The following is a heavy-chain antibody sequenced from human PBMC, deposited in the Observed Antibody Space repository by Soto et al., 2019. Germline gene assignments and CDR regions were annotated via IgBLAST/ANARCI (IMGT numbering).Heavy chain of an antibody. V-gene: IGHV3-48*02. J-gene: IGHJ4*02. CDR3: ARGVQIIVLLPAAIDY. CDR2: IHNSSSTI. D-gene: IGHD2-2*01. CDR1: GFTFSSYS. Sequence: EVQLVESGGGLVQPGESLRLSCAASGFTFSSYSMNWVRQAPGKGLEWVSYIHNSSSTIYYADSVRGRFTISRDNAKNSLYLQINSLIDEDTDVYYCARGVQIIVLLPAAIDYWGQGTLVTVSS.